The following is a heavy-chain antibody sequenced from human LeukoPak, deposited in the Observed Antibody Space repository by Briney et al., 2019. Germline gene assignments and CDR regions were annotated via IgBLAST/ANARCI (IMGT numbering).Heavy chain of an antibody. CDR3: AKTRYRGYDYFAFDI. V-gene: IGHV3-23*01. CDR2: ISGSGGST. Sequence: GGSLRLSCAASGFTFSSYAMSWVRQAPGKGLEWVSAISGSGGSTYYADSVKGRFTISRDNPKNTRYLQMNSLRAEDTAVYYCAKTRYRGYDYFAFDIWGQGTMVTVSS. J-gene: IGHJ3*02. CDR1: GFTFSSYA. D-gene: IGHD5-12*01.